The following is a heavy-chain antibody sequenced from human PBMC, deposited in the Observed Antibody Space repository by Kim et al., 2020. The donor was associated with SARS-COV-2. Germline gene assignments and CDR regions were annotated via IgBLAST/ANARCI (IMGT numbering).Heavy chain of an antibody. V-gene: IGHV4-31*03. Sequence: SETLSLTCTVSGGSIRRGGYFWSWIRQHPGKGLEWIGYFYYSGSTDYNPSLMSRVIISVDTSKNQWSLNLNSVTAADTAVYYCAGVRKTRDVFHTDSWGQGTLVTVSS. J-gene: IGHJ4*02. CDR1: GGSIRRGGYF. CDR2: FYYSGST. CDR3: AGVRKTRDVFHTDS.